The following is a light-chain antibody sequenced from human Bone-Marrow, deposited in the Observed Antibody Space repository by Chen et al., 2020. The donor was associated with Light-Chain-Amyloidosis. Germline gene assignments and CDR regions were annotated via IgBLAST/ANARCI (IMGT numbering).Light chain of an antibody. CDR3: QQYGRAPPWT. J-gene: IGKJ1*01. Sequence: EIVLTQSPGTLSLSPGERATLSCRASQSVSSSYLAWYQQKPGQAPRLLIYGASSRATGIPDRFSGRGSGTDFTLASSRLGPEDFAVYYCQQYGRAPPWTVGQGTKVEIK. CDR2: GAS. V-gene: IGKV3-20*01. CDR1: QSVSSSY.